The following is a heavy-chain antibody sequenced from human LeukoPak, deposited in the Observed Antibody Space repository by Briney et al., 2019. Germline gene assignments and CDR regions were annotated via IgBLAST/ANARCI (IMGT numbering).Heavy chain of an antibody. CDR3: AKQGTMVRGVIAWFDP. J-gene: IGHJ5*02. D-gene: IGHD3-10*01. V-gene: IGHV3-23*01. CDR2: ISGRGGST. CDR1: GFTFSSYA. Sequence: GGSLRLSCAASGFTFSSYAMSWVRQAPGKGLEWVSAISGRGGSTYYADSVKGRFTISRDNSKNTLYLQMDSLRAEDTAVYYCAKQGTMVRGVIAWFDPWGQGTLVTVSS.